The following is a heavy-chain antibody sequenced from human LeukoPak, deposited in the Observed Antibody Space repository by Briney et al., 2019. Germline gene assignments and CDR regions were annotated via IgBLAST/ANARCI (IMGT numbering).Heavy chain of an antibody. D-gene: IGHD4-11*01. Sequence: GGSLRLSCAASGFTFSSYAMSWVRQAPGQGLEWVSSISGSAGSTHYADSVKGRFTISRDNAKNTLYLQMNSLRAEDTAVYYCARAGATVDYGDDWGQGTLVTVSS. CDR1: GFTFSSYA. CDR3: ARAGATVDYGDD. CDR2: ISGSAGST. V-gene: IGHV3-23*01. J-gene: IGHJ4*02.